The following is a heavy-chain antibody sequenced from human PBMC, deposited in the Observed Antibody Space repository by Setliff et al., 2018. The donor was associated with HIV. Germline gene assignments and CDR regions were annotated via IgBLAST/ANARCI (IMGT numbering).Heavy chain of an antibody. CDR3: AKAVCADSSGYYGIYYGMDV. D-gene: IGHD3-22*01. V-gene: IGHV3-9*01. J-gene: IGHJ6*02. Sequence: PGGSLRLSCAASGFTFDDYAMHWVRQAPGKGLEWVSGISWNSCSIGYADSVKGRFTISRDNAKNSLYLQMNSLRAEDTALYYCAKAVCADSSGYYGIYYGMDVWGQGTTVTVSS. CDR2: ISWNSCSI. CDR1: GFTFDDYA.